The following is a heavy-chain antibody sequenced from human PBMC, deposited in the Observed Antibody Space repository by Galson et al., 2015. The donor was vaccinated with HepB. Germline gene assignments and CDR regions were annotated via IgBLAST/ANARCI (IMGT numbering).Heavy chain of an antibody. V-gene: IGHV3-33*01. Sequence: SLRLSCAASGFTFSSYGMHWVRQAPGKGLEWVAVIWYDGSNKYYADSVKGRFTISRDNSKNTLYLQMNSLRAEDTAVYYCARSDTAMEYNWFDPWGQGTLVTVSS. CDR1: GFTFSSYG. J-gene: IGHJ5*02. D-gene: IGHD5-18*01. CDR3: ARSDTAMEYNWFDP. CDR2: IWYDGSNK.